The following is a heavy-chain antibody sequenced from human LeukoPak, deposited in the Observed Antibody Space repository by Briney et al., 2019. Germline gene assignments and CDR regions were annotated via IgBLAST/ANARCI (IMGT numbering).Heavy chain of an antibody. CDR1: GYTFTGYH. CDR2: INPNSGGT. D-gene: IGHD4-11*01. CDR3: VRDGLTTPSGYFDY. V-gene: IGHV1-2*02. J-gene: IGHJ4*02. Sequence: ASVKVSCTASGYTFTGYHMHWVRQAPGQGLQWMGWINPNSGGTNYAQKFQGRVTMTKDTSINTAYMELSRLSSDDTAVYYCVRDGLTTPSGYFDYWGQGTLVTVSS.